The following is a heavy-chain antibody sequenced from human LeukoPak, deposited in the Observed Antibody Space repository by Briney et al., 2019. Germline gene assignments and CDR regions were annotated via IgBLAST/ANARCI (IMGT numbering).Heavy chain of an antibody. CDR1: GGSLSSGGYS. V-gene: IGHV4-30-2*01. D-gene: IGHD6-19*01. CDR3: ARDPESGWYDRGGFDS. Sequence: PPETLSLTCAVSGGSLSSGGYSWSWLRQPPGKGLEWIGYIYHSGSTNYNPSLKSRVTISVDKSKNQFSLKLNSVTAADTAVYYCARDPESGWYDRGGFDSWGQGTLVTVSS. J-gene: IGHJ4*02. CDR2: IYHSGST.